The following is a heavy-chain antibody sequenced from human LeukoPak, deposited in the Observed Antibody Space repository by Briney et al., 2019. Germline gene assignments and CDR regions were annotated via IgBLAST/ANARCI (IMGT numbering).Heavy chain of an antibody. CDR3: AKVSCSSTSCHYYYYGMDV. Sequence: PGRSLRLSCAASGFTFSSYAMHWVRQAPGKGLEWVAVISYDGSNKYYADSVKGRFTISRDNSKNTLYLQMNSLRAEDTAVYYCAKVSCSSTSCHYYYYGMDVWGQGTTVTVSS. CDR1: GFTFSSYA. V-gene: IGHV3-30*04. J-gene: IGHJ6*02. CDR2: ISYDGSNK. D-gene: IGHD2-2*01.